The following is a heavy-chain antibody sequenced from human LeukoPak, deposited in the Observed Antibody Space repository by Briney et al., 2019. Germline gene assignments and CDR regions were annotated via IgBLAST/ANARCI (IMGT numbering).Heavy chain of an antibody. D-gene: IGHD1-26*01. CDR1: GFTFNNYA. V-gene: IGHV3-23*01. CDR3: AKSGTMGPTRFDWYFDL. J-gene: IGHJ2*01. Sequence: GGSLRLSCAAPGFTFNNYAMGWVRQTPGKGLEWVSGITGNGRSTYYADSVKGRFTISRDNSKNTLYLQVNSLRAEDTAAYFCAKSGTMGPTRFDWYFDLWGRGTQVIVSS. CDR2: ITGNGRST.